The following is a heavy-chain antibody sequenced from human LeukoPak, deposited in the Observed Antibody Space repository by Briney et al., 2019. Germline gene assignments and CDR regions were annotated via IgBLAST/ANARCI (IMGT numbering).Heavy chain of an antibody. CDR3: ARGGVVGALPLDY. CDR2: IWYDGSNK. CDR1: GFTFSSYG. J-gene: IGHJ4*02. Sequence: GGSLRLSCAASGFTFSSYGMHWVRQAPGKGLEWVAVIWYDGSNKYYADSVKGRFTISRDNSKNTLYLQMNSLRAEDTAVYYCARGGVVGALPLDYWGQGTLVTVSS. V-gene: IGHV3-33*01. D-gene: IGHD1-26*01.